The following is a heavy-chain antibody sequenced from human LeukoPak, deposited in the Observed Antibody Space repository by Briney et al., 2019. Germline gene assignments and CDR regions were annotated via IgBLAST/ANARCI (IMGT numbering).Heavy chain of an antibody. J-gene: IGHJ4*02. CDR3: ARTPHPVATRHLDY. V-gene: IGHV3-30-3*01. D-gene: IGHD5-12*01. CDR1: GFTLVSYA. Sequence: GSSRRLSVAASGFTLVSYARPGVRQAPAKGRDGVAVISYDGSNKYYADSVKGRFTISRDNSKNTLYLQMNSLRAEDTAVYYCARTPHPVATRHLDYWGQGTLVTVSS. CDR2: ISYDGSNK.